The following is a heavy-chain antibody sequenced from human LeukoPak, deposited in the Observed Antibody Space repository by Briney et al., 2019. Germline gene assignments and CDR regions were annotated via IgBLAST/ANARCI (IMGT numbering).Heavy chain of an antibody. CDR1: GGSFSGYY. CDR2: INHSGST. D-gene: IGHD3-16*02. CDR3: ARAMGTVYVWGSYRSTSFDY. V-gene: IGHV4-34*01. J-gene: IGHJ4*02. Sequence: SETLSLACAVYGGSFSGYYWSWIRQPPGKGLEWIGEINHSGSTNYNPSLKSRVTISVDTSKNQFSLKLSSVTAADTAVYYCARAMGTVYVWGSYRSTSFDYWGQGTLVTVSS.